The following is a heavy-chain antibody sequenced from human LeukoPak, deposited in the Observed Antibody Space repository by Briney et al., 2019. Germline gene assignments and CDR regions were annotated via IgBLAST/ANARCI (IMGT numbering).Heavy chain of an antibody. V-gene: IGHV4-34*01. CDR2: INHSGST. CDR3: ARGFAPDY. CDR1: GGSFSGYY. J-gene: IGHJ4*02. Sequence: SETLSLTCAAYGGSFSGYYWSWIRQPPGKGLEWIGEINHSGSTNYNPSLKNRVTISVDTSKNQFSLKLSSVTAADTAVYYCARGFAPDYWGQGTLVTVSS.